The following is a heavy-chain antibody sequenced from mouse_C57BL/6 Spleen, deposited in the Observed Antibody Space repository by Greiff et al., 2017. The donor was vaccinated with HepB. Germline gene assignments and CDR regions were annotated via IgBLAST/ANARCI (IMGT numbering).Heavy chain of an antibody. J-gene: IGHJ3*01. CDR3: ARRDYDYEAY. D-gene: IGHD2-4*01. CDR2: ISSGGSYT. Sequence: VQLKESGGDLVKPGGSLKLSCAASGFTFSSYGMSWVRQTPDKRLEWVATISSGGSYTYYPDSVKRRFTISRDNAKNTLYLQMSSLKSEDTAMYYCARRDYDYEAYWGQGTLVTVSA. V-gene: IGHV5-6*01. CDR1: GFTFSSYG.